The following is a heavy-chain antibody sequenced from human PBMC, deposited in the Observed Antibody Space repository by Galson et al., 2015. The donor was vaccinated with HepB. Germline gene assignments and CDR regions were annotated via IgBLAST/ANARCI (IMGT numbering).Heavy chain of an antibody. V-gene: IGHV3-30*03. CDR3: AREGDTYRSGRYGS. Sequence: PLRLSCLASGVTLRNYGLHWVRQAPGKGLEGVAVVSYDGGTKSYAHSVKGRFTISKDKSRNTVYLQMDTLRPEDTAVYFCAREGDTYRSGRYGSWGQGTLVTVSS. D-gene: IGHD6-13*01. CDR2: VSYDGGTK. CDR1: GVTLRNYG. J-gene: IGHJ4*02.